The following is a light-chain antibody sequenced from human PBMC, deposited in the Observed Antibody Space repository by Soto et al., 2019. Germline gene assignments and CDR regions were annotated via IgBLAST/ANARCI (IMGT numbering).Light chain of an antibody. CDR1: SSDVGRYNY. CDR2: EVI. J-gene: IGLJ2*01. CDR3: CSYTRSSTLL. V-gene: IGLV2-14*01. Sequence: QSALTQPASVSGSPGQSITISCTGTSSDVGRYNYVSWYQQHPGRAPRLIVYEVINRPAGVSNRFSGSKSGNTASLTISGLYAADEADYYCCSYTRSSTLLFGGGTQLTVL.